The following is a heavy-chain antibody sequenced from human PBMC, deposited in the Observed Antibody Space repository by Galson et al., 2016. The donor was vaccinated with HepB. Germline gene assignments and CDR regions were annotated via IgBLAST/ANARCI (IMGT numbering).Heavy chain of an antibody. Sequence: SVKVSCKASGYPFGNYYMHWVRQAPGQGLEWMGIMDPNVGTTWYAQKFQGRGTVTRDTATSTVYMEVTSLTSEDTAVYYCARRGLTSDHWGQGTLVTVSS. CDR3: ARRGLTSDH. D-gene: IGHD3-10*01. V-gene: IGHV1-46*03. CDR2: MDPNVGTT. J-gene: IGHJ4*02. CDR1: GYPFGNYY.